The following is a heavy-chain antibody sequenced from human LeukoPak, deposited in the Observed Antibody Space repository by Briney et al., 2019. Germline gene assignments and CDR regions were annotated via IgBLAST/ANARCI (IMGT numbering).Heavy chain of an antibody. CDR3: AHRDFGVRGFRHHNWFDP. Sequence: SGRTLVKPTQTLTLTCTFSGFSLSTSGVGVGWIRQPPGKALEWLALIYWNDDKRYSPSLKSRLTITKDTSKNQVVLTMTNMDPVDTATYYCAHRDFGVRGFRHHNWFDPWGQGTLVTVSS. D-gene: IGHD3-10*01. V-gene: IGHV2-5*01. CDR1: GFSLSTSGVG. J-gene: IGHJ5*02. CDR2: IYWNDDK.